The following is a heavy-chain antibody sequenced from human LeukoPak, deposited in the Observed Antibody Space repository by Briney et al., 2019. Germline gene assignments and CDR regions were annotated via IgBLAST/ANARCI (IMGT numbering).Heavy chain of an antibody. V-gene: IGHV4-39*07. Sequence: GSLRLSCAASGFTVSSNYMSWVRQPPGKGLEWIGSIYYSGSTYYNPSLKSRVTISVDTSKNQFSLKLSSVTAADTAVYYCARGKELRGYFDYWGQGTLVTVSS. D-gene: IGHD1-26*01. CDR3: ARGKELRGYFDY. CDR1: GFTVSSNY. J-gene: IGHJ4*02. CDR2: IYYSGST.